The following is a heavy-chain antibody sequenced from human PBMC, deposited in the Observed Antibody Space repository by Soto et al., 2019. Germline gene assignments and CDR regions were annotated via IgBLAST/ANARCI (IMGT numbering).Heavy chain of an antibody. CDR3: ARDGSDSSSPGASYYYYGMDV. J-gene: IGHJ6*02. D-gene: IGHD6-6*01. CDR2: ISNAGSGNT. Sequence: ASVKVSCKTSGYPFPSFEVHWIRQAPGQRPEWMGGISNAGSGNTKYSQKFQDRLTITGDKRATTVYMALSSLTSEDTAVYYCARDGSDSSSPGASYYYYGMDVWGQGTTVTVSS. V-gene: IGHV1-3*01. CDR1: GYPFPSFE.